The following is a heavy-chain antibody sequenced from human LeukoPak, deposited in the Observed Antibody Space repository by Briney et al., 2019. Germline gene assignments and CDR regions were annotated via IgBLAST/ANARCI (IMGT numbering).Heavy chain of an antibody. CDR1: GFSFNTYT. Sequence: PGGFLRLSCAASGFSFNTYTMNWVRQAPGKGLEWVSSISNSGTYIDYADSVKGRFTISRDNAKNSVYLQMNSLRAEDTAVYYCARDVVPSAIGFYFDYWGQGTLVTVSS. CDR2: ISNSGTYI. V-gene: IGHV3-21*01. J-gene: IGHJ4*02. CDR3: ARDVVPSAIGFYFDY. D-gene: IGHD2-2*02.